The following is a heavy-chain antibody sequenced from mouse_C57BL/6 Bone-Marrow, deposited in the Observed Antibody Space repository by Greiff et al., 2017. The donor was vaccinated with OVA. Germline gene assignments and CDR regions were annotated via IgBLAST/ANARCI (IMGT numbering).Heavy chain of an antibody. CDR3: ARERAGTEAWFAY. CDR1: GYTFTDYY. CDR2: INPYNGGT. D-gene: IGHD3-3*01. J-gene: IGHJ3*01. Sequence: VQLQQSGPVLVKPGASVKMSCKASGYTFTDYYMNWVKQSHGKSLEWIGVINPYNGGTSYNQKFKGKATLTVDKSSSTAYMELNSLTSEDSAVYYCARERAGTEAWFAYWGQGTLVTVSA. V-gene: IGHV1-19*01.